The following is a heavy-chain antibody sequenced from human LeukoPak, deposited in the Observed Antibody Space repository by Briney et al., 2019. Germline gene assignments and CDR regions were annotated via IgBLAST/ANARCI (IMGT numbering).Heavy chain of an antibody. V-gene: IGHV1-69*01. D-gene: IGHD2-2*01. CDR3: ARGEDIVVVPAAPYAFDI. CDR1: GGTFSSYA. CDR2: IIPIFGTA. Sequence: GASVKVSCKASGGTFSSYAISWVRQAPGQGLEWMGGIIPIFGTANYAQKFQGRVTITADESTSTAYMELSSLRSEDTVVYYCARGEDIVVVPAAPYAFDIWGQGTMVTVSS. J-gene: IGHJ3*02.